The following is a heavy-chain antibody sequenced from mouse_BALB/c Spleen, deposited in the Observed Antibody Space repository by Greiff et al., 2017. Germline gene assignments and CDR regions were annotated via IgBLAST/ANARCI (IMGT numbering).Heavy chain of an antibody. CDR2: ISSGGST. CDR1: GFTFSSYA. V-gene: IGHV5-6-5*01. D-gene: IGHD2-3*01. J-gene: IGHJ2*01. Sequence: EVKLVESGGGLVKPGGSLKLSCAASGFTFSSYAMSWVRQTPEKRLEWVASISSGGSTYYPDSVKGRFTISRDNARNILYLQLSSLRSEDTAMYYCARGNDFDDWGQGTTLTVSS. CDR3: ARGNDFDD.